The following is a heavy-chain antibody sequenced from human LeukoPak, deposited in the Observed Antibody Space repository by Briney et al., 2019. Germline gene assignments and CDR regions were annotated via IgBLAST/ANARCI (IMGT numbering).Heavy chain of an antibody. D-gene: IGHD6-13*01. CDR1: GYTFTSYG. CDR2: ISAYNGNT. CDR3: ARDVEQQLVPYYYYMDV. Sequence: GASVKVSCKASGYTFTSYGISWVRQAPGQGLEWMGWISAYNGNTNYAQKLQGRVTMTTDTSTSTAYMELRSLRSDDTAVYYCARDVEQQLVPYYYYMDVWGKGTTVTVSS. V-gene: IGHV1-18*01. J-gene: IGHJ6*03.